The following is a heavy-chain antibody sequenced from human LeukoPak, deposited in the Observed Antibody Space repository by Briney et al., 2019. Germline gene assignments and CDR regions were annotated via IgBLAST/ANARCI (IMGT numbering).Heavy chain of an antibody. D-gene: IGHD3-22*01. CDR3: ASQYYYDSRGYVY. CDR2: IYYSGST. Sequence: SETLSLTCTVSGGSISSYYWSWIRQPPGKGLEWIGYIYYSGSTNYNPSLKSRVTISVDTSKNQFSLKLSSVTAADTAVYYCASQYYYDSRGYVYWGQGTLVTVSS. CDR1: GGSISSYY. J-gene: IGHJ4*02. V-gene: IGHV4-59*01.